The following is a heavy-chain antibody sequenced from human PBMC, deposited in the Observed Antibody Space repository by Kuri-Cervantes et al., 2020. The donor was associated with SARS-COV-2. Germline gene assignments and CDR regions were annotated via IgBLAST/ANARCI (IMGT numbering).Heavy chain of an antibody. CDR3: ARSDVLVVYAIVFRSTYYIDV. CDR2: INSDGSST. J-gene: IGHJ6*03. CDR1: GFTVSSSG. D-gene: IGHD2-8*02. V-gene: IGHV3-74*01. Sequence: GGSLRLSCATSGFTVSSSGIHWVRQAPGKGLVWVSRINSDGSSTSYADSVKGRFTISRDNANNALYLQMNSLCAEDTAVYYCARSDVLVVYAIVFRSTYYIDVWGEESTVTVSS.